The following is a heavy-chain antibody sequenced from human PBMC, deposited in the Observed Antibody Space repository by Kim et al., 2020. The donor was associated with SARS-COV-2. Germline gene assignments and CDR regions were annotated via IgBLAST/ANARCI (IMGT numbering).Heavy chain of an antibody. D-gene: IGHD2-2*01. V-gene: IGHV3-30*18. CDR1: GFTFSSYG. CDR2: ISYDGSNK. CDR3: ANNDHGYQNSFDI. Sequence: GGSLRLSCAASGFTFSSYGMHWVRQAPGKGLEWVSVISYDGSNKYYADSVKGRFTISRDNSKNTLYLQMNILRAEDTAVYYCANNDHGYQNSFDIWGSGT. J-gene: IGHJ3*02.